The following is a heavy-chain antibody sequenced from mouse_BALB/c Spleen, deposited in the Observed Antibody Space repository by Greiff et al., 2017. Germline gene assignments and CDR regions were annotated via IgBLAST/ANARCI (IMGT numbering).Heavy chain of an antibody. CDR1: GYTFTSYN. CDR3: ARGGYAMDY. V-gene: IGHV1-12*01. CDR2: IYPGNGDT. Sequence: LQQPGAELVKPGASVKMSCKASGYTFTSYNMHWVKQTPGQGLEWIGAIYPGNGDTSYNQKFKGKATLTADKSSSTAYMQLSSLTSEDSAVYYCARGGYAMDYWGQGTSVTVSS. J-gene: IGHJ4*01.